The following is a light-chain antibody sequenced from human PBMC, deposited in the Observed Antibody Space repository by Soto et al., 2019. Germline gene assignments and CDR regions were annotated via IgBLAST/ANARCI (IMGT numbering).Light chain of an antibody. CDR3: QQYNSYPWT. CDR1: QSISSW. V-gene: IGKV1-5*03. J-gene: IGKJ1*01. CDR2: KAS. Sequence: DIQMTQSPSTRSASVGDRVTITCRARQSISSWLAWYQQKPGKAPKLLIYKASSLESGDPSRLSGSGSGTEFTLTISSLQPGDFATYLCQQYNSYPWTFGQGPKVELK.